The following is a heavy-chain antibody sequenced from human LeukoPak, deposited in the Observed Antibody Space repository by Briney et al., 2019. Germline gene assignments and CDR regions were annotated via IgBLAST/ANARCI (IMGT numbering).Heavy chain of an antibody. CDR3: ARHGTYYYDSSGYGDAFDI. CDR2: ISNSGST. J-gene: IGHJ3*02. V-gene: IGHV4-34*01. D-gene: IGHD3-22*01. Sequence: PSETLSLTCAVYGGSFSDYSWIRQSPGKGLEWIAEISNSGSTKYNPSLESRVTMSKDTSKNQFSLKLSSVTAADTAVYYCARHGTYYYDSSGYGDAFDIWGEGTMVTVSS. CDR1: GGSFSDYS.